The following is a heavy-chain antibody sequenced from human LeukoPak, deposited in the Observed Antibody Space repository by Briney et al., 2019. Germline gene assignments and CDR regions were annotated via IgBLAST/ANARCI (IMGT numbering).Heavy chain of an antibody. D-gene: IGHD3-10*01. CDR1: GFTFTNYA. CDR2: ASGSGGST. Sequence: GGSLRLSCAASGFTFTNYAMSWVRQAPGKGLEWVSTASGSGGSTYYADSVKGRFTVSRDGSKNTLYLQMNSLRAEDTAVYYCAREAGGSGSSAYWGQGTLVTVSS. V-gene: IGHV3-23*01. J-gene: IGHJ4*02. CDR3: AREAGGSGSSAY.